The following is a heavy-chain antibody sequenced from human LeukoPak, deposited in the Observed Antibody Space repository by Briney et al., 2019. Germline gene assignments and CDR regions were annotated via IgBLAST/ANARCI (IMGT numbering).Heavy chain of an antibody. J-gene: IGHJ4*02. Sequence: ASVKVSCKASGYTFTSYDINWVRQATGQGLEWMGWMNPNSGNTGYAQKFQGRVTMTRNTSISTAYMELSSLRSEDTAVYYCARDGMGATGFDYWGQGTLVTVSS. V-gene: IGHV1-8*01. CDR1: GYTFTSYD. CDR3: ARDGMGATGFDY. D-gene: IGHD1-26*01. CDR2: MNPNSGNT.